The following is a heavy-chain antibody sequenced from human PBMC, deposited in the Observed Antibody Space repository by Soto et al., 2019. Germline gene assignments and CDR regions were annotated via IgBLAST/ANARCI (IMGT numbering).Heavy chain of an antibody. Sequence: KPSETLSLTCIVSGGSISRYYWIWIRQPPGKGLEWIGYAYYSGDTGYNPSLKSRVTMAVDTSKSQVSLKLSSVTAADTAVYYCARDRSTYGGGGTGEVKENWFDPWGQGALVTVSS. CDR3: ARDRSTYGGGGTGEVKENWFDP. V-gene: IGHV4-59*01. CDR2: AYYSGDT. D-gene: IGHD2-8*01. CDR1: GGSISRYY. J-gene: IGHJ5*02.